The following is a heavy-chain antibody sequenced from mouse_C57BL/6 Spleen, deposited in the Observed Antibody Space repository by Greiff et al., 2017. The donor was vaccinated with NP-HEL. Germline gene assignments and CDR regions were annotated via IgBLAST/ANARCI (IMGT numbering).Heavy chain of an antibody. CDR3: ARWITTVVDSAMDY. CDR2: IYPGSGNT. D-gene: IGHD1-1*01. J-gene: IGHJ4*01. CDR1: GYSFTSYY. Sequence: VQLQQSGPELVKPGASVKISCKASGYSFTSYYIHWVKQRPGQGLEWIGWIYPGSGNTKYNEKFKGKATLTADTPSSTAYMQLSSLTSEDSAVYSCARWITTVVDSAMDYWGQGTSVTVSS. V-gene: IGHV1-66*01.